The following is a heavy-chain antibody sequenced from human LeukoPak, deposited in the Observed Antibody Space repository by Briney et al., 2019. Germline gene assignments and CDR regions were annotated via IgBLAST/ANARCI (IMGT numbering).Heavy chain of an antibody. V-gene: IGHV4-39*01. D-gene: IGHD2-2*01. Sequence: PSETLSPTCTVSGGSISSSSYYWGWIRQPPGKGLEWIGSIYYSGSTYYNPSLKSRVTISVDTSKNQFSLKLSSVTAADTAVYYCASLVGYCSSTSCYNIEGSWFDPWGQGTLVTVSS. CDR3: ASLVGYCSSTSCYNIEGSWFDP. J-gene: IGHJ5*02. CDR1: GGSISSSSYY. CDR2: IYYSGST.